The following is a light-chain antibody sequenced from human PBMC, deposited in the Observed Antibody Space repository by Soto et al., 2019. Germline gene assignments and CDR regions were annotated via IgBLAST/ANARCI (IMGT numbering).Light chain of an antibody. V-gene: IGKV1-5*01. CDR2: DAS. Sequence: DIQMTQSPSTLSATAEDRVTITCRASQSISSWLAWYQHKPGKAPKLLIYDASNLDSGVPSRFSGGGSGTEFSLTISNLQPDDSATYYCQQYENYWTFGQGTRVEIK. J-gene: IGKJ1*01. CDR3: QQYENYWT. CDR1: QSISSW.